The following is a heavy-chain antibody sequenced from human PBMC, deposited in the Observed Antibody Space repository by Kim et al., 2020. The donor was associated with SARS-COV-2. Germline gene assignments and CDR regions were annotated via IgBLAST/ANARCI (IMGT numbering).Heavy chain of an antibody. V-gene: IGHV4-39*01. CDR3: ARLLGYFDWPSGYYFDY. Sequence: SETLSLTCTVSGGSISSSSYYWGWIRQPPGKGLEWIGSIYYSGSTYYNPSLKSRVTISVDTSKNQFSLKLSSVTAADTAVYYCARLLGYFDWPSGYYFDYWGQGTLVTVSS. D-gene: IGHD3-9*01. J-gene: IGHJ4*02. CDR2: IYYSGST. CDR1: GGSISSSSYY.